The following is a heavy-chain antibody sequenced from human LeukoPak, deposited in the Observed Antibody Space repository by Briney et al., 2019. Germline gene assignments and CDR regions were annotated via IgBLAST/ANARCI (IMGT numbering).Heavy chain of an antibody. CDR2: IYYSGST. D-gene: IGHD6-19*01. CDR3: ARLVAGASDY. V-gene: IGHV4-59*08. CDR1: GGSISSYY. Sequence: KPSETLSLTCTVSGGSISSYYWSWIRQPPGEGLEWIGYIYYSGSTNYNPSLKSRVTISVDTSKNQFSLKLSSVTAADTAVYYCARLVAGASDYWGQGTLVTVSS. J-gene: IGHJ4*02.